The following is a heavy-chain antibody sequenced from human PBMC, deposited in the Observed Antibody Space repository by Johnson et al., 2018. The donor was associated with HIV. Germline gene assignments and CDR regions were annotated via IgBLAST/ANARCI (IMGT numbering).Heavy chain of an antibody. D-gene: IGHD2-2*01. J-gene: IGHJ3*02. CDR2: ISGSGGST. CDR1: GFTFSSYA. V-gene: IGHV3-23*04. CDR3: AGGGGYFSSTSCYEDALDAFDI. Sequence: VHLVESGGGLVKPGGSLRLSCAASGFTFSSYAMSWVRQAPGKGLEWVSAISGSGGSTYYADSVKGRFTISRDNSKNTLYLQMNSLRAEDTAVYYCAGGGGYFSSTSCYEDALDAFDIWGQGTMVTVSS.